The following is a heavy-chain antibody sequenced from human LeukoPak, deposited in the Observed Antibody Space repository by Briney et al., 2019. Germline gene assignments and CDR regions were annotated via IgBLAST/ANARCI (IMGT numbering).Heavy chain of an antibody. D-gene: IGHD6-13*01. Sequence: PGGSLRLSCAASGFTFSGSTMHWVRQASGKGLEWVGRIRNKADNYATVYAASVKGRFTISRDDSKNTLYLQMNSLKTEDTAVYYSTTANLLLLAAAGTPDYYYYHMDAWGKGTPVTVSS. CDR3: TTANLLLLAAAGTPDYYYYHMDA. J-gene: IGHJ6*03. V-gene: IGHV3-73*01. CDR2: IRNKADNYAT. CDR1: GFTFSGST.